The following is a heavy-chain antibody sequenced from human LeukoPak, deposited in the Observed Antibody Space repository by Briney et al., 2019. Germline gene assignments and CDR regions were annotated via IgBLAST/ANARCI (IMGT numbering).Heavy chain of an antibody. D-gene: IGHD1-1*01. V-gene: IGHV4-34*01. J-gene: IGHJ4*02. CDR1: VEPFSNYF. CDR2: INHSGST. CDR3: ARGLGQHDY. Sequence: SETLSLTCAVYVEPFSNYFWSWIRQSPGKGLEWIGEINHSGSTNYNSSLTSRVTISVDTSKNQFSLNLSSVTAADTAIYYCARGLGQHDYWGQGTLVTVSS.